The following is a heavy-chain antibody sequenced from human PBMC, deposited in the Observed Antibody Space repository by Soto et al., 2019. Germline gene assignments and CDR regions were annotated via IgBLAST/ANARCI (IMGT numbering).Heavy chain of an antibody. Sequence: GESLKISCKGSGYSFTSYWIGWVRQMPGKGLEWMGIIYPGDSDTRYSPSFQGQVTISADKSISTAYLQWSSLKASDTAMYYCARLNHRIAAVGWFDPWGQGTLVTVSS. CDR2: IYPGDSDT. V-gene: IGHV5-51*01. CDR3: ARLNHRIAAVGWFDP. CDR1: GYSFTSYW. J-gene: IGHJ5*02. D-gene: IGHD6-6*01.